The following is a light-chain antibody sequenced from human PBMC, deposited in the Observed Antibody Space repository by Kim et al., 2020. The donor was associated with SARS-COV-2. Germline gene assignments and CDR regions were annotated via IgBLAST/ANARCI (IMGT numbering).Light chain of an antibody. CDR3: QQSYSTPYS. CDR1: QSISNY. J-gene: IGKJ2*03. CDR2: AAS. V-gene: IGKV1-39*01. Sequence: SASVGDRVTITCRASQSISNYLNWYQQKPGTAPQLLIYAASSLQSGVPSRFSGSGSGTDFTLTISSLQPEDFATYYCQQSYSTPYSFGQGTKLEIK.